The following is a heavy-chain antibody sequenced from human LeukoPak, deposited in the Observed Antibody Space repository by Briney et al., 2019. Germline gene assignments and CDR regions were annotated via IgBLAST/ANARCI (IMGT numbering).Heavy chain of an antibody. V-gene: IGHV3-23*01. Sequence: GGSLRLSCAASGFTFSSYAMSWVRQAPGKGLEWVSGISGSGGSTYYAHSVKGRFTISRDNAKNSLYLQMNSLRAEDTAVYYCARSQYYYDSSSYLYFDYWGQGTLVTVSS. CDR3: ARSQYYYDSSSYLYFDY. CDR2: ISGSGGST. D-gene: IGHD3-22*01. J-gene: IGHJ4*02. CDR1: GFTFSSYA.